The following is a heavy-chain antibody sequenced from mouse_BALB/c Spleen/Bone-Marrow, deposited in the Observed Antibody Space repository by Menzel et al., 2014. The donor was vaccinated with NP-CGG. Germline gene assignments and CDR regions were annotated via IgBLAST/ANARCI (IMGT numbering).Heavy chain of an antibody. D-gene: IGHD1-1*01. CDR3: ARRITVVVPPAY. CDR2: INPGSGGT. V-gene: IGHV1-54*01. CDR1: GYAFTNYL. Sequence: VQLQESGAELVRPGTSVKVSCKASGYAFTNYLIEWVKQRPGQGLEWIGVINPGSGGTNYNEKLKGKATLTADKSSSTAYMQLSSLTSDDSAVYFSARRITVVVPPAYWGQGTLVTVSA. J-gene: IGHJ3*01.